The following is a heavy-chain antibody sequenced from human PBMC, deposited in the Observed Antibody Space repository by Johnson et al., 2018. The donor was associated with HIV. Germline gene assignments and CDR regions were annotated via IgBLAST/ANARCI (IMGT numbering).Heavy chain of an antibody. D-gene: IGHD3-22*01. CDR3: AGRFYYDSSGYYSAAFDI. CDR2: ISYDGSNK. Sequence: QVQLVESGGGVVQPGRSLRLSCAASGFTFSSYAMHWVRQAPGKGLEWVAVISYDGSNKYYADSVKGRFTISRDNSKNTLYLQMNSLRAEDTAVYYCAGRFYYDSSGYYSAAFDIWGQGTMVTVSS. V-gene: IGHV3-30*04. CDR1: GFTFSSYA. J-gene: IGHJ3*02.